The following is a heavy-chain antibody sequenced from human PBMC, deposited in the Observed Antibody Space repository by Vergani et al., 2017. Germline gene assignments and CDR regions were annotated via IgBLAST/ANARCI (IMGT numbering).Heavy chain of an antibody. V-gene: IGHV3-21*05. Sequence: EVQLVESGGGLVQPGGSLRLSCAASGFTFSSYSMNWVRQAPGKGLEWVSYISSSSSYIYYADSVKGRFTISRDNAKNSLYLQMNSLRAEDTAVYYCARDNDFWSGRINPGSEYFQHWGQGTLVTVSS. CDR2: ISSSSSYI. CDR1: GFTFSSYS. CDR3: ARDNDFWSGRINPGSEYFQH. J-gene: IGHJ1*01. D-gene: IGHD3-3*01.